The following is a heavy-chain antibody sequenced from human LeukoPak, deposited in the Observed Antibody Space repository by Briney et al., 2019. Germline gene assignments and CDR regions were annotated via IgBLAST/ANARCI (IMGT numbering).Heavy chain of an antibody. Sequence: GGSLRLSCAASGFTFSSYAMHWVRQAPGKGLEWVAVISYDGSNKYYAESVKGRFTISRDNSKNTLYLQMNSLRAEDTAVYYCARSGSGSYYPDYWGQGTLVTVSS. J-gene: IGHJ4*02. CDR3: ARSGSGSYYPDY. D-gene: IGHD3-10*01. CDR2: ISYDGSNK. V-gene: IGHV3-30-3*01. CDR1: GFTFSSYA.